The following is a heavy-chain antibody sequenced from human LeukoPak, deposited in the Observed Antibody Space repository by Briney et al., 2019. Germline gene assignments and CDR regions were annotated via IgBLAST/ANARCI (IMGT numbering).Heavy chain of an antibody. CDR2: GFYDGSNQ. J-gene: IGHJ4*02. D-gene: IGHD5-18*01. V-gene: IGHV3-30*04. CDR1: GFTLSNYA. CDR3: ARGRRIQLWFAY. Sequence: GGSLRLSCVVSGFTLSNYAVHWVRQAPGKGLEWVAVGFYDGSNQYYADSVKCRFTISRDTSKNTLYLQMNSLRPEDTAVYYCARGRRIQLWFAYWGQGTLVTVSS.